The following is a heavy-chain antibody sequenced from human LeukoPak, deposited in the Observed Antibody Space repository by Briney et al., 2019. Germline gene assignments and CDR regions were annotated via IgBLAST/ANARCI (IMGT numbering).Heavy chain of an antibody. J-gene: IGHJ6*02. V-gene: IGHV3-23*01. CDR1: GFTFKFYA. D-gene: IGHD1-26*01. Sequence: GGSLRLSCAASGFTFKFYAMSWVRRAPGKGLEWVSAISGDGESNYHIDSVKGRFTISRDNSKNTLFLQMNSLRVDDTAVYYCARDMGVGATHYYFYGMEVWGQGTTVT. CDR3: ARDMGVGATHYYFYGMEV. CDR2: ISGDGESN.